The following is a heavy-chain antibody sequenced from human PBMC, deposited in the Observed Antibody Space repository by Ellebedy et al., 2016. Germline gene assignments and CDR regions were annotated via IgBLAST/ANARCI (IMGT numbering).Heavy chain of an antibody. D-gene: IGHD3-22*01. CDR1: GYTFTGYY. CDR2: INPNSGGT. CDR3: ARVDHDSSGYYYAFDI. Sequence: ASVKVSCKASGYTFTGYYMHWVRQAPGQGLEWMGWINPNSGGTNYAQKFQGWVTMTRDTSISTAYMELSRLRSDDTAVYYCARVDHDSSGYYYAFDIWGQGTMVTVSS. J-gene: IGHJ3*02. V-gene: IGHV1-2*04.